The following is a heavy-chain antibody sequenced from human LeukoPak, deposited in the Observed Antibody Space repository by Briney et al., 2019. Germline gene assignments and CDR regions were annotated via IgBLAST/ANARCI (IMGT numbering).Heavy chain of an antibody. J-gene: IGHJ4*02. CDR3: AREYCSGGSCEADY. CDR1: GFTFSSYA. Sequence: GGSLRLSCAASGFTFSSYAMSWVRQAPGKGLEWVSSISSSSSYIYYADSVKGRFTISRGNAKNSLYLQMNSLRAEDTAVYYCAREYCSGGSCEADYWGQGTLVTVSS. D-gene: IGHD2-15*01. CDR2: ISSSSSYI. V-gene: IGHV3-21*01.